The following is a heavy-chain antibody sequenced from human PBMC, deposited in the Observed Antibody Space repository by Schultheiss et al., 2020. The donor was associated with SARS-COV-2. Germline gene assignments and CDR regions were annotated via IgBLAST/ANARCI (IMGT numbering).Heavy chain of an antibody. CDR3: AKPGGSWYVQYFDD. CDR2: ISSSSSYT. D-gene: IGHD6-13*01. Sequence: GESLKISCAASGFTFSDYYMSWIRQAPGKGLEWVSYISSSSSYTNYADSVKGRFTISRDNAKNSLYLQMNSLRAEDTAVYYCAKPGGSWYVQYFDDWGQGTLVTVSS. J-gene: IGHJ4*02. CDR1: GFTFSDYY. V-gene: IGHV3-11*06.